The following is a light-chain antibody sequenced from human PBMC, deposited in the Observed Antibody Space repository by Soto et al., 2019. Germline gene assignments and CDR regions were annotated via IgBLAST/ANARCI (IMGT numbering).Light chain of an antibody. Sequence: EIVMTQSPATMSVSPGERATLSCRASQSVSSNLAWYQQKPGQAPRLLIYGASTRATGIPARFSGSGSGTEFTLTISILQSEDFAVYYCQQYNNWPPLTFGHGTKVDIK. J-gene: IGKJ3*01. CDR3: QQYNNWPPLT. V-gene: IGKV3-15*01. CDR2: GAS. CDR1: QSVSSN.